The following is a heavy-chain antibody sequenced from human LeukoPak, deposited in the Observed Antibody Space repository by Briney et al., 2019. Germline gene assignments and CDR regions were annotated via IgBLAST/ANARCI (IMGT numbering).Heavy chain of an antibody. V-gene: IGHV4-59*08. CDR2: IYYSGST. Sequence: SETLSLTCTVSGGSISSYYWSWIRQPPGKGLEWIGYIYYSGSTNYNPSLKSRVTISVDTSKNQFSLKLSSVTAADTAVYYCARILIVVVPAATRREYYFDYWGQGTLVTVSS. CDR3: ARILIVVVPAATRREYYFDY. J-gene: IGHJ4*02. CDR1: GGSISSYY. D-gene: IGHD2-2*01.